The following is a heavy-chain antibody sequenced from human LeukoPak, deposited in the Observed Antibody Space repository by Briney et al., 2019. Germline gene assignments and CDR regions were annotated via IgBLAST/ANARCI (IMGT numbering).Heavy chain of an antibody. CDR3: ARDHGAYSSSWYDFVY. CDR2: INLNSGGT. CDR1: GYTFTVYY. J-gene: IGHJ4*02. Sequence: ASVKVSRKASGYTFTVYYMHWVRHAPGQGHGLMGLINLNSGGTNYSQKFQGRVTMTRDTSISTAYMELSRLRSDATAAYDCARDHGAYSSSWYDFVYWGQGTLVTVSS. D-gene: IGHD6-13*01. V-gene: IGHV1-2*02.